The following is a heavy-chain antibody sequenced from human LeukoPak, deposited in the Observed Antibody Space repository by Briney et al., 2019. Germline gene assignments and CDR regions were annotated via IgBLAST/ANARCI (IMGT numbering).Heavy chain of an antibody. CDR3: ARPRAPRYDSSGYYYLAFDI. D-gene: IGHD3-22*01. Sequence: GASVKVSCTASGYTFTSYGISWVRQAPGQGLEWMEWISAYNGNTNYAQKLQGRVTMTTDTSTSTAYMELRSLRSDDTAVYCCARPRAPRYDSSGYYYLAFDIWGQGTMVTVSS. CDR1: GYTFTSYG. J-gene: IGHJ3*02. V-gene: IGHV1-18*01. CDR2: ISAYNGNT.